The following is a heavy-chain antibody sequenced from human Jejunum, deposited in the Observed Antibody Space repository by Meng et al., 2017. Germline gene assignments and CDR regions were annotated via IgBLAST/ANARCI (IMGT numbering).Heavy chain of an antibody. V-gene: IGHV2-5*01. Sequence: KPPPPPAPTRTFPVISLNTTAVGMRSTRQPPLKALECLTFIYWNYTKLYSPSLKSRATITKDTSKNQVVLTMTNMDPVDTATYYCAHGSGWLFDYWSQGTLVTVSS. CDR1: VISLNTTAVG. CDR3: AHGSGWLFDY. J-gene: IGHJ4*02. D-gene: IGHD6-19*01. CDR2: IYWNYTK.